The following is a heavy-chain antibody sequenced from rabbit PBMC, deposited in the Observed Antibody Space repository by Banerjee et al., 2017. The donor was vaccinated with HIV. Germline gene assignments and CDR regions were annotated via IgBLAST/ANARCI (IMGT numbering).Heavy chain of an antibody. Sequence: QEQLVESGGGLVQPEGSLTLTCTASGFTIGSSYYMCWVRQAPGKGLELIACIYTSSGSTWYASWVNGRFTISRSTSLNTVDLKMTSLTAADTATYFCARAADAGYPDYGYATGYYFNLWGQGTLVTVS. CDR1: GFTIGSSYY. J-gene: IGHJ4*01. CDR3: ARAADAGYPDYGYATGYYFNL. D-gene: IGHD6-1*01. CDR2: IYTSSGST. V-gene: IGHV1S43*01.